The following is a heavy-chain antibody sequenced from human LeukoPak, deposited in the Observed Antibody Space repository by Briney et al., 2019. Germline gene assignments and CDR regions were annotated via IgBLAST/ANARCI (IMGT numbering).Heavy chain of an antibody. CDR3: ARAPWGGGVIYYYYHYGMDV. CDR1: GFTFSSYW. V-gene: IGHV3-7*01. J-gene: IGHJ6*02. CDR2: IKQDGSEK. D-gene: IGHD3-16*01. Sequence: GGSLRLSCAASGFTFSSYWMSWVRQAPGKGLEWVANIKQDGSEKYYVDSVKGRFTISRDNAKNSLYLQMNSLRAEDTAVYYCARAPWGGGVIYYYYHYGMDVWGQGTTVTVSS.